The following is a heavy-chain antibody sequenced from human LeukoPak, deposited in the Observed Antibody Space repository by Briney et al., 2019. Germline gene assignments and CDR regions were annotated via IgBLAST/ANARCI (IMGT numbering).Heavy chain of an antibody. Sequence: GGSLRLSCAASGFTFSSYGMHWVRQAPGEGLKWVAFIRYDGSNKYYADSVKGRFTISRDNSKNTLYLQMNSLRAEDTAVYYCAKGRHYDGSGSRTDFDYWGQGTLVTVSS. CDR2: IRYDGSNK. CDR1: GFTFSSYG. CDR3: AKGRHYDGSGSRTDFDY. V-gene: IGHV3-30*02. J-gene: IGHJ4*02. D-gene: IGHD3-10*01.